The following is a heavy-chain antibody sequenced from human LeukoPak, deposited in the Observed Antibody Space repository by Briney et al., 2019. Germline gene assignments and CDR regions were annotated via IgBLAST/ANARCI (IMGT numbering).Heavy chain of an antibody. V-gene: IGHV3-23*01. CDR2: ISGSDGTT. CDR3: ARDRRGDYCSSTSCYTIEIPFDY. J-gene: IGHJ4*02. CDR1: GFTFSSYA. Sequence: GGSLRLSCAASGFTFSSYAMSWVRQAPGKGLEWVSAISGSDGTTYYADSVKGRFTISRDNSKNTLYLQMNSLRAEDTAVYYCARDRRGDYCSSTSCYTIEIPFDYWGQGTLVTVSS. D-gene: IGHD2-2*02.